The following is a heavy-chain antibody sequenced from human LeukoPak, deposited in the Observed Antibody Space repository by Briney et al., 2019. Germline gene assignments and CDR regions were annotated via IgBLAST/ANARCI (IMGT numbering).Heavy chain of an antibody. CDR3: AREIYGSGTYPFDY. CDR2: ISSSSSYI. CDR1: GFTFSSSD. D-gene: IGHD3-10*01. V-gene: IGHV3-21*01. Sequence: GGSLRLSCAASGFTFSSSDMNWVRQAPGKGLEWVSSISSSSSYIYYADSVKGRFTISRDNAKNSLYLQMNSLRAEDTAVYYRAREIYGSGTYPFDYWGQGTLVTVSS. J-gene: IGHJ4*02.